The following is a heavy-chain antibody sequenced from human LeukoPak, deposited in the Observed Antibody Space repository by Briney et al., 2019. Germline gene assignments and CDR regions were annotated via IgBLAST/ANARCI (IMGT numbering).Heavy chain of an antibody. V-gene: IGHV3-23*01. CDR2: ISGSGGST. CDR1: GFTFSSYE. J-gene: IGHJ3*02. CDR3: AKKGGGYNPGPSGAFDI. Sequence: GGSQRLSCAASGFTFSSYEMNWVRQAPGKGLEWVAAISGSGGSTYYAASVQGRFSISRDNSKNTLYLQMNSVRVEDTAVYYCAKKGGGYNPGPSGAFDISGQGTMVTVSS. D-gene: IGHD3-22*01.